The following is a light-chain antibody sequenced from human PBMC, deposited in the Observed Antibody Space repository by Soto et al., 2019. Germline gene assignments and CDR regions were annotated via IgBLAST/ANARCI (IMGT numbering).Light chain of an antibody. CDR2: AAS. CDR3: LQHNSYPYT. CDR1: QGIRNG. V-gene: IGKV1-17*01. J-gene: IGKJ2*01. Sequence: DIQMTQSPSSLSASVGDRVTITCRASQGIRNGLGWYQQKPGKAPKRLIYAASSLESGVTSRFSGSGSGTEFTLTISSLQPEDFATYSCLQHNSYPYTFGQGTKLEIK.